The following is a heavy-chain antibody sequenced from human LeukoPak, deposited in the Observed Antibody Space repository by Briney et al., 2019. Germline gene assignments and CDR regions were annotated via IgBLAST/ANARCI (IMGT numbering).Heavy chain of an antibody. J-gene: IGHJ6*03. CDR2: TYTSGST. CDR3: AREGLDSYGSYYYYYYMDV. D-gene: IGHD5-18*01. CDR1: GGSISSGSYC. Sequence: SETLSLTCTVSGGSISSGSYCWSWIRQPAGKGLEWIGRTYTSGSTNYNPSLKCRVTISVQTPKNQFSLNGCALTARASAVYYCAREGLDSYGSYYYYYYMDVWGKGTTVTV. V-gene: IGHV4-61*02.